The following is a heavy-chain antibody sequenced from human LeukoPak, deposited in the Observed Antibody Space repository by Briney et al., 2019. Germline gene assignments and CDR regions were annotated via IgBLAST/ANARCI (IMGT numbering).Heavy chain of an antibody. J-gene: IGHJ6*03. CDR2: ISSSSSYI. V-gene: IGHV3-21*01. CDR3: ARGEYYYSSGSYGRYYYYYYYMDV. CDR1: GFTFSSYS. Sequence: KSGGSLRLSCAASGFTFSSYSMNWVRQAPGKGLEWVSSISSSSSYIYYADSVKGRFTISRDNAKNSLYLQMNSLRAEDTAVYYCARGEYYYSSGSYGRYYYYYYYMDVWGKGTTVTISS. D-gene: IGHD3-10*01.